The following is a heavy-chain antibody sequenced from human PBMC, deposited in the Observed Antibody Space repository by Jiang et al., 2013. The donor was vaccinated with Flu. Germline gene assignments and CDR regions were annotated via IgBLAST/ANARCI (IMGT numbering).Heavy chain of an antibody. CDR3: ARDQWLVQRLGYFDY. CDR2: IIPILGIA. Sequence: EVKKPGSSVKVSCKASGGTFSSYAISWVRQAPGQGLEWMGRIIPILGIANYAQKFQGRVTITADKSTSTAYMELSSLRSEDTAVYYCARDQWLVQRLGYFDYWGQGTLVTVSS. CDR1: GGTFSSYA. D-gene: IGHD6-19*01. J-gene: IGHJ4*02. V-gene: IGHV1-69*04.